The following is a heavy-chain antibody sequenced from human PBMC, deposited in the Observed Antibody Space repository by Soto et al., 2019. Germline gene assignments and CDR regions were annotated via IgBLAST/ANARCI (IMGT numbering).Heavy chain of an antibody. CDR3: ARGRGEFDA. CDR1: GASLSDNY. D-gene: IGHD2-21*01. J-gene: IGHJ5*01. V-gene: IGHV4-34*01. Sequence: PSETLSLTCAVYGASLSDNYCNWLRQPPGKGLEWIGEINHSGNTNYNPSLRSRVTISIDTSKNQLSLNLRSVSAADTAVYYCARGRGEFDAWGDGTAAPVSS. CDR2: INHSGNT.